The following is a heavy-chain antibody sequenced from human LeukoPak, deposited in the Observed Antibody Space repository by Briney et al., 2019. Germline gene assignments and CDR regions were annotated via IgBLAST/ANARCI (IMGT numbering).Heavy chain of an antibody. D-gene: IGHD3-3*01. CDR3: AQERSPYYPSFDN. V-gene: IGHV3-23*01. CDR1: GFTFSSDA. J-gene: IGHJ4*02. CDR2: ISGSGDKT. Sequence: PGGSLRLSCAASGFTFSSDAMSWVRQAPGKGLEWVSAISGSGDKTFYADSVKGRFTISRDNSKNTLYLHLNSLRAEDTAVYYCAQERSPYYPSFDNWGQGTLVTVSS.